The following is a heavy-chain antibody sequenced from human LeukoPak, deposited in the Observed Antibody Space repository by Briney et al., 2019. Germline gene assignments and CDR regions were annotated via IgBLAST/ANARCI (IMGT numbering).Heavy chain of an antibody. CDR3: ARALSWTTESYYYMDV. D-gene: IGHD3/OR15-3a*01. CDR2: MNPNSGNT. V-gene: IGHV1-8*01. Sequence: GASVKVSCKASGYTFTSYDINWVRQATGQGLEWMGWMNPNSGNTGYAQKFQGRVTMTKNTSTTTAYMELCSLRSEDTAVYYCARALSWTTESYYYMDVWGKGTTVTVSS. J-gene: IGHJ6*03. CDR1: GYTFTSYD.